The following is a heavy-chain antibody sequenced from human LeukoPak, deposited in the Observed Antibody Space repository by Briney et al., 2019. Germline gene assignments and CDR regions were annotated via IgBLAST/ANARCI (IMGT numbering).Heavy chain of an antibody. J-gene: IGHJ5*02. CDR2: ISTSSSTI. CDR3: AKTPYSSGWVQNWFDP. V-gene: IGHV3-48*01. Sequence: GGSLRLSCAASGFTFSNYNMNWVRQAPGKGLVWVSYISTSSSTIYYADSVKGRFTISRDNSKNTLYLQMNSLRAEDTAVYYCAKTPYSSGWVQNWFDPWGQGTLVTVSS. D-gene: IGHD6-19*01. CDR1: GFTFSNYN.